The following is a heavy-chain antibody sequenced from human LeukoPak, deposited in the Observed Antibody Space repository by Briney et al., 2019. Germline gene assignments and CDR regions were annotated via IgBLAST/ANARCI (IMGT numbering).Heavy chain of an antibody. CDR3: ARWYYDSSGYYVRGMDV. D-gene: IGHD3-22*01. CDR1: GGSISKYY. CDR2: IYYTGST. V-gene: IGHV4-59*01. Sequence: SETLSLTCSVFGGSISKYYWSWIRQPPGKGLEWIGYIYYTGSTKYNSSLKSRVTISVDTSKNQFSLKLSSVTAADTAVYYCARWYYDSSGYYVRGMDVWGQGTTVTVSS. J-gene: IGHJ6*02.